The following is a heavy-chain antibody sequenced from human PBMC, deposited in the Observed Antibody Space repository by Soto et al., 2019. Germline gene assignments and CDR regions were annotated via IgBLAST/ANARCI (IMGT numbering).Heavy chain of an antibody. CDR1: GFTFSSYA. V-gene: IGHV3-30-3*01. Sequence: GALRLSCAASGFTFSSYAMHWVRQAPGKGLEWVAVISYDGSNKYYADSVKGRFTISRDNSKNTLYLQMNSLRAEDTAVYYCAKNTAAMVTEYGMDVWGQGTTVTVSS. D-gene: IGHD5-18*01. J-gene: IGHJ6*02. CDR2: ISYDGSNK. CDR3: AKNTAAMVTEYGMDV.